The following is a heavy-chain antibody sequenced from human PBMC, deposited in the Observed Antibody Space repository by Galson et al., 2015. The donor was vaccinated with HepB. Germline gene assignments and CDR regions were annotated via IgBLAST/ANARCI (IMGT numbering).Heavy chain of an antibody. CDR1: GYSFISYS. D-gene: IGHD3-10*01. J-gene: IGHJ5*02. CDR3: ARSGYYLNWFDP. CDR2: INPSGGAT. Sequence: SVKVSCKASGYSFISYSIIWARQAPGQGLEWLGIINPSGGATTYAQKFQGRVTMTRDTSTKTVYMEMSSLRSDDTAIYYCARSGYYLNWFDPWGQGTLVTVSS. V-gene: IGHV1-46*01.